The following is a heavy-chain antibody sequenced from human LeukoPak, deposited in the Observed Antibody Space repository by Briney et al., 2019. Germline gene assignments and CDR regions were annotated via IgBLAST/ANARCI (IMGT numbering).Heavy chain of an antibody. CDR2: IKSKTDGGTT. V-gene: IGHV3-15*01. Sequence: PGGSLRLSCAASGFTFSNAWMSWVRQTPGKGLEWVGRIKSKTDGGTTDYAAPVKGRFTISRDDSKNTLYLQMNSLKTEDTAVYYCTTGAESGYYYYYYYMDVWGKGTTVTVSS. J-gene: IGHJ6*03. CDR3: TTGAESGYYYYYYYMDV. D-gene: IGHD3-3*01. CDR1: GFTFSNAW.